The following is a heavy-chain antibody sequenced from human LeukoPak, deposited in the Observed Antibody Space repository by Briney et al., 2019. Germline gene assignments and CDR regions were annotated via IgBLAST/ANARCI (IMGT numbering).Heavy chain of an antibody. V-gene: IGHV1-24*01. D-gene: IGHD3-3*01. Sequence: ASVKVSCKVSGYTLTELSMHWVRQAPGKGLEWIGGFDPEDGETIYAQKFQGRVTMTEDTSTDTAYMELSSLRSEDTAVYYCATATYYDFWSGCGMDVWGQGTTVTVSS. CDR3: ATATYYDFWSGCGMDV. J-gene: IGHJ6*02. CDR2: FDPEDGET. CDR1: GYTLTELS.